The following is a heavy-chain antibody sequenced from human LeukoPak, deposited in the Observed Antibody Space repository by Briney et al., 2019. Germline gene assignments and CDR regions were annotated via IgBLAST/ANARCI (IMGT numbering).Heavy chain of an antibody. CDR1: GGSISSGGYS. CDR2: IYHSGST. J-gene: IGHJ3*02. CDR3: ARPIVVVPLRAFDI. Sequence: SQTLSLTCAVSGGSISSGGYSWSWIRQPPGKGLEWIGYIYHSGSTYYNPSLKSRVTISVDRSKDQFSLKLSSVTAADTAVYYCARPIVVVPLRAFDIWGQGTMVTVSS. D-gene: IGHD2-21*01. V-gene: IGHV4-30-2*01.